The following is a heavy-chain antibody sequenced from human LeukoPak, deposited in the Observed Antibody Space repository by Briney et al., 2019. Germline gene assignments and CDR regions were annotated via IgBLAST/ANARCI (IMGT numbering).Heavy chain of an antibody. Sequence: PGGSLRLSCAASGFTFSSYAMSWVRQAPGKGLEWVSSISGSGAMTYYADSVKGRFTISRDNAMDTLYLQMNSLRAEDTAVYYCARVYGSGSSGGWAPRSKNYMDVWGKGTTVTISS. CDR3: ARVYGSGSSGGWAPRSKNYMDV. D-gene: IGHD3-10*01. CDR1: GFTFSSYA. CDR2: ISGSGAMT. J-gene: IGHJ6*03. V-gene: IGHV3-23*01.